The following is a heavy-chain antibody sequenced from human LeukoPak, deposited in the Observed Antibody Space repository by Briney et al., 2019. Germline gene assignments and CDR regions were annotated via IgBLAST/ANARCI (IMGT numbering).Heavy chain of an antibody. CDR3: TRDYGALFDY. D-gene: IGHD4-17*01. V-gene: IGHV3-73*01. Sequence: GGSLKLSCAASGFTFSGSAIHWVRQASGKGLEWVGRIRSKANSYATSSAASVKGRFTISRDDSKNTAYLQMSSLKTEGTAVYYCTRDYGALFDYWGQGTLVTVSS. CDR2: IRSKANSYAT. CDR1: GFTFSGSA. J-gene: IGHJ4*02.